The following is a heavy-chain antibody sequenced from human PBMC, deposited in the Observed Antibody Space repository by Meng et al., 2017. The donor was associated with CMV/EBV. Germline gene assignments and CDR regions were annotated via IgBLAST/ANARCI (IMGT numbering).Heavy chain of an antibody. Sequence: GESLKISCAASGFTVSSNYMSWVRQAPGKGLEWVSVIYSGGSTYYADSVKGRFTISRDNSKNTLYLQMNSLRAEDTAVYYCARERIAAAGTDALDIWGQGTMVTVSS. CDR3: ARERIAAAGTDALDI. J-gene: IGHJ3*02. V-gene: IGHV3-66*02. D-gene: IGHD6-13*01. CDR2: IYSGGST. CDR1: GFTVSSNY.